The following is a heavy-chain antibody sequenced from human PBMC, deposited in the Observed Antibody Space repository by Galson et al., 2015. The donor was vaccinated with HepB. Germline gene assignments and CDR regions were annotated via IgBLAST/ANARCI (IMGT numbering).Heavy chain of an antibody. CDR3: ARAVSQEVPDYGGDVGGDYYYHGRDV. J-gene: IGHJ6*02. Sequence: SVKVSCKASGVTFSSYAISWVRQAPGQGLEWMGGIIPIFGTANYAQKFQGRVTMTADKSTSTAYMELSSLRSEDTAVYYCARAVSQEVPDYGGDVGGDYYYHGRDVWGQLTTVTVSS. V-gene: IGHV1-69*06. CDR1: GVTFSSYA. D-gene: IGHD4-23*01. CDR2: IIPIFGTA.